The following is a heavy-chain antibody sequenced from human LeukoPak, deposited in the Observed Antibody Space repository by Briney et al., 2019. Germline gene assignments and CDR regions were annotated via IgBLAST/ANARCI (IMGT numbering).Heavy chain of an antibody. CDR3: AKAIYDSSGYYPFDY. J-gene: IGHJ4*02. Sequence: GGSLRLSCAASGFTFSRSAMHWVRQAPGKGLEWVAFIRYDGSNKYYADSVKGRFTISRDNSKNTLYLQMNSLRAEDTAVYYCAKAIYDSSGYYPFDYWGQGTLVTVSS. CDR2: IRYDGSNK. CDR1: GFTFSRSA. D-gene: IGHD3-22*01. V-gene: IGHV3-30*02.